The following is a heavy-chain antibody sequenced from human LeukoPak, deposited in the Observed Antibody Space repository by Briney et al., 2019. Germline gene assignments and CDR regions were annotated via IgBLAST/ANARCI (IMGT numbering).Heavy chain of an antibody. CDR1: GFTFSSYD. CDR2: IGTAGDT. D-gene: IGHD3-22*01. Sequence: GGSLRLSCAASGFTFSSYDMHWVRQATGKGLEWVSAIGTAGDTYYPGSVKGRFTISRDNAKNSLYLQMNSLRAEDTAVYYCARETYYYDSSGYYPYYFDYWGQGTLVTVSS. V-gene: IGHV3-13*01. J-gene: IGHJ4*02. CDR3: ARETYYYDSSGYYPYYFDY.